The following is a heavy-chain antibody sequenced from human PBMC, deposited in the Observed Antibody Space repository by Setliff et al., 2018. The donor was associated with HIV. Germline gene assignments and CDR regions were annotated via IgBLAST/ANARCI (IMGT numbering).Heavy chain of an antibody. J-gene: IGHJ6*03. CDR2: ISSSRSTI. Sequence: GGSLRLSCAASGFTFGSYSMNWVRQAPGKGLEWVSYISSSRSTIYYADSVKGRFTISRDNAKNSVYPQMNSLRAEDTAVYYCARDGGSSPSPVSDYYYYYMDVWGKGTTVTVSS. D-gene: IGHD1-26*01. CDR1: GFTFGSYS. CDR3: ARDGGSSPSPVSDYYYYYMDV. V-gene: IGHV3-48*01.